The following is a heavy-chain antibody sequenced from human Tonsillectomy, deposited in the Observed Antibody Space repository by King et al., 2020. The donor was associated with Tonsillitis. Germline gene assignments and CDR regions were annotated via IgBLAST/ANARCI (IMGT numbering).Heavy chain of an antibody. CDR1: GFTFSSYA. J-gene: IGHJ4*02. D-gene: IGHD3-22*01. CDR3: ARDQSPGDSSGYLNY. Sequence: QLVQSGGGVVQPGRSLRLSCAASGFTFSSYAMHWVRQAPGKGLEWVAVISYDGSNKYYADSVRGRFAISRDNSKNTLYLQMNSLRPEDTAIYYCARDQSPGDSSGYLNYWGQGTLVTVSS. CDR2: ISYDGSNK. V-gene: IGHV3-30*09.